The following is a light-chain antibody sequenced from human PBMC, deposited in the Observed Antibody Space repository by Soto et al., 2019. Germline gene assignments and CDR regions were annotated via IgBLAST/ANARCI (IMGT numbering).Light chain of an antibody. J-gene: IGKJ1*01. Sequence: EIVMTQSPATLSVSPGERATLSCRASQSVGSNLAWYQQKPGQAPRLLIYGASTRATGIPARFSGSGCGTEFTLTISSLQSEDFAIYFCQQYNNWPPDRTFGQGTKVELK. CDR1: QSVGSN. CDR3: QQYNNWPPDRT. V-gene: IGKV3-15*01. CDR2: GAS.